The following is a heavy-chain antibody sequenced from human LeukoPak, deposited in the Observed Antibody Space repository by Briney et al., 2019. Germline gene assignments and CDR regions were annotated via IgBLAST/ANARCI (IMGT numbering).Heavy chain of an antibody. D-gene: IGHD1-1*01. V-gene: IGHV3-21*01. Sequence: PGGSLRLSCVATGFTFKSVSMSWVRQAPGKGLEWVAFIGHVAGDIFYADSVKGRFTISRDDANDSVYLQMNSLRVDDTAVYFCARDPYTGSMFDYWGHGTLVTVPS. CDR3: ARDPYTGSMFDY. CDR2: IGHVAGDI. CDR1: GFTFKSVS. J-gene: IGHJ4*01.